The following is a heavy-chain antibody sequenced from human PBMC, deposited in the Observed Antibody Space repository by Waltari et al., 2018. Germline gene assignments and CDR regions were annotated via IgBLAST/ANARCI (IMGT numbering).Heavy chain of an antibody. J-gene: IGHJ4*02. CDR3: ARTGNKYSFDY. CDR1: GGYIRTSNW. Sequence: QVLLQESGPGLVKPSGTLSLTCAVSGGYIRTSNWWNWVRQPPGKGLEWIGEIHHSGATNYSPSLRSQVTMSIDKSKNQLSLILTSVTAADTAVYYCARTGNKYSFDYWGQGTLVTVSS. D-gene: IGHD2-15*01. V-gene: IGHV4-4*02. CDR2: IHHSGAT.